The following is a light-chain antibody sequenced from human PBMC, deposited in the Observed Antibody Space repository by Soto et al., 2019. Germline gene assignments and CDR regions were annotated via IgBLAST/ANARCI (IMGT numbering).Light chain of an antibody. CDR2: DAS. CDR1: QSISSW. Sequence: DIQMTQSPSTLSASLGDRVTITCRASQSISSWLAWYQQKPGKAPKLLIYDASSLESGVPSRFSGSGSGTEFILTISSLQPEDFATYYCLQHNSYPWTFGQGTKVDIK. CDR3: LQHNSYPWT. V-gene: IGKV1-5*01. J-gene: IGKJ1*01.